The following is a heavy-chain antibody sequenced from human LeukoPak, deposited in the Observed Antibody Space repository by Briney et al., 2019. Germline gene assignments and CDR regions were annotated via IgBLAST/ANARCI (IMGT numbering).Heavy chain of an antibody. D-gene: IGHD6-13*01. J-gene: IGHJ4*02. V-gene: IGHV1-18*01. Sequence: ASVKVSCKASGYTFTSYGISWVRQAPGQGLEWMGWISAYNGNTNYAQKLQGRVTMTTDTSTSTAYMELRSLRSDDTAVYYCARDSSLYSSSWGLDYWGQGTLVTVSS. CDR3: ARDSSLYSSSWGLDY. CDR1: GYTFTSYG. CDR2: ISAYNGNT.